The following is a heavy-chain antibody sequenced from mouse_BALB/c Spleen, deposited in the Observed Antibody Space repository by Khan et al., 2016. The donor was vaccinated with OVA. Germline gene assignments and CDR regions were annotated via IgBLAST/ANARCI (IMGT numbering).Heavy chain of an antibody. D-gene: IGHD1-1*01. Sequence: VQLQQPGPELVKPGASVKISCKASGYSFTGYFMNWVMQSHGKSLEWIGRINPHIGGTFYNQKFKGKATLTVDESSSTAHMELRSLASEDSAVYYCARKNGSDFDYWGQGTTLTVSS. J-gene: IGHJ2*01. V-gene: IGHV1-20*02. CDR1: GYSFTGYF. CDR3: ARKNGSDFDY. CDR2: INPHIGGT.